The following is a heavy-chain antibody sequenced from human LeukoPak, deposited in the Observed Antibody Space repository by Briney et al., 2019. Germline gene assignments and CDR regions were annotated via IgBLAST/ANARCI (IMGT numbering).Heavy chain of an antibody. J-gene: IGHJ2*01. D-gene: IGHD5-24*01. V-gene: IGHV1-46*01. CDR2: INPSGGST. Sequence: GASVKVPCKASGYTFTSYYMHWVRQAPGQGLEWMGIINPSGGSTSCAQKFQGRVTMTRDTSTSTVYMELSSLRSEDTAVYYCARGVGRDGYNYGGYFDLWGRGTLVTVSS. CDR3: ARGVGRDGYNYGGYFDL. CDR1: GYTFTSYY.